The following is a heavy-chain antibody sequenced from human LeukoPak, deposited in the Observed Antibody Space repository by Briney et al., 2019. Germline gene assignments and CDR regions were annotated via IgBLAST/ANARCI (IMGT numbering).Heavy chain of an antibody. CDR1: GFTFSSYA. J-gene: IGHJ4*02. Sequence: GGSLRLSCAASGFTFSSYAMHWVRQAPGKGLEWVAVISYDGSNKYYADSVKGRFTISRDNSKNTLYLQMNSLRAEDTAVYYCARGPSYYYDSSGYHYFDYWGQGTLVTVSS. CDR2: ISYDGSNK. D-gene: IGHD3-22*01. CDR3: ARGPSYYYDSSGYHYFDY. V-gene: IGHV3-30-3*01.